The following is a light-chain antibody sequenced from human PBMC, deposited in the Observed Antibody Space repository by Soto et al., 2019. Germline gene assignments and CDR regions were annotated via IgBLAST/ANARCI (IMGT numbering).Light chain of an antibody. Sequence: QSALTQPASVSGSPGQSITISCTGTSSDVGSYNFVSSYQQHPGKAPKLMIYEGTKRPSGVSNRFSGSKSGNTASLTISGLQAEDEADYYCCSYAGSSTSVFGTGTKVTVL. V-gene: IGLV2-23*01. CDR1: SSDVGSYNF. CDR3: CSYAGSSTSV. CDR2: EGT. J-gene: IGLJ1*01.